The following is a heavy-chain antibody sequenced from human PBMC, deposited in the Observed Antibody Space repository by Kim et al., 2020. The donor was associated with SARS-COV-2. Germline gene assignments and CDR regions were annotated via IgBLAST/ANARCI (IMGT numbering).Heavy chain of an antibody. V-gene: IGHV4-39*01. J-gene: IGHJ4*02. CDR1: GGSISSSSYY. D-gene: IGHD3-10*01. CDR3: ARHVGTMVRGVIQFDY. Sequence: SETLSLTCTVSGGSISSSSYYWGWIRQPPGKGLEWIGSIYYSGSTYYNPSLKSRVTISVDTSKNQFSLKLSSVTAADTAVYYCARHVGTMVRGVIQFDYWGQGTLVTVSS. CDR2: IYYSGST.